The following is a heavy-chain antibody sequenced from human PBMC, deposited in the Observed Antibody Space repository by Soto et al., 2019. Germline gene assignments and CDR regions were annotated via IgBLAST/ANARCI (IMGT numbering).Heavy chain of an antibody. D-gene: IGHD6-13*01. V-gene: IGHV3-21*06. CDR3: ATDGAAGAVMGV. CDR1: GLIFSNYG. Sequence: EVQLVESGGGLVKPGGSLRLSCTASGLIFSNYGRNWVRQAAGKRPEWVSSISSGGEYIDYADSVKARLTISRDNANNMIYLQLTSLGVEDTAFYYCATDGAAGAVMGVWGQGTTVTVSS. CDR2: ISSGGEYI. J-gene: IGHJ6*02.